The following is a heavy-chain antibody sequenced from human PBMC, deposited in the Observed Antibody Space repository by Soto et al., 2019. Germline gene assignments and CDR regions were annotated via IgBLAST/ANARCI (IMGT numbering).Heavy chain of an antibody. Sequence: SETLSLTCAVYGGSFSGYYWSWIRQPPGKGLEWIGEINHSGSTNYNPSLKSRVTISVDTSKNQFSLKLSSVTAADTAVYYCARKRVHFNWFDPWGQGTLVTVSS. CDR3: ARKRVHFNWFDP. CDR1: GGSFSGYY. D-gene: IGHD1-1*01. CDR2: INHSGST. V-gene: IGHV4-34*01. J-gene: IGHJ5*02.